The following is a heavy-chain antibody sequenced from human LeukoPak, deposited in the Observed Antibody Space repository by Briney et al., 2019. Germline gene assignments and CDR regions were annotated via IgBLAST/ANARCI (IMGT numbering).Heavy chain of an antibody. V-gene: IGHV5-51*01. CDR3: ATSAIVGPTLFDY. Sequence: GESLKISCKGSGYSFTNYWIAWVRQMPGKGLEWMGIIYPGDSDTRYSPSFQGQVTVSADKSISTAYLQWSSLKASDTAMYYCATSAIVGPTLFDYWGQGTLVTVSS. D-gene: IGHD1-26*01. CDR1: GYSFTNYW. CDR2: IYPGDSDT. J-gene: IGHJ4*02.